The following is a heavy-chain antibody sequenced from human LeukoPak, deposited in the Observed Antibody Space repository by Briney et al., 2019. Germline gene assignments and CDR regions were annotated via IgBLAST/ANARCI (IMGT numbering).Heavy chain of an antibody. J-gene: IGHJ4*02. CDR3: ASYVISGSYFDY. CDR1: GFTFSSYA. Sequence: GGSLRLSCAASGFTFSSYAMHRVRQAPGKGLEWVAVISYDGSNKYYADSVKGRFTISRDNSKNTLYLQMNSLRAEDTAVYYCASYVISGSYFDYWGQGTLVTVSS. CDR2: ISYDGSNK. V-gene: IGHV3-30-3*01. D-gene: IGHD1-26*01.